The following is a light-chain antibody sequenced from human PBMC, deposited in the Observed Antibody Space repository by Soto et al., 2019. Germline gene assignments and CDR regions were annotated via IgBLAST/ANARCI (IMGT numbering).Light chain of an antibody. CDR2: GAS. CDR1: QSVSSNY. Sequence: ALTQCPGTRSSSPGERATLSCRASQSVSSNYLAWYQQKPGQAPRLLIYGASSRATGIPDRFSGSGSGTDFTLTIDRLESEDFAVYFCQQYGDLPWTFGQGTKVDIK. V-gene: IGKV3-20*01. J-gene: IGKJ1*01. CDR3: QQYGDLPWT.